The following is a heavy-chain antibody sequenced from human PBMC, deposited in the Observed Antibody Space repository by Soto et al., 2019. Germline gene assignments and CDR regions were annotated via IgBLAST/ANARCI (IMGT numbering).Heavy chain of an antibody. Sequence: QVQLQESGPGLVKPSETLSLTCTVSGGSISSYYWSWIRQPPGKGLEWIGYIFYSGSTNYNPSLKSRVTISVDTSNNQFSLKLSSVTAADTAVYYCARGMELRDWVQGTLVTVSS. J-gene: IGHJ4*02. V-gene: IGHV4-59*01. CDR3: ARGMELRD. D-gene: IGHD1-7*01. CDR1: GGSISSYY. CDR2: IFYSGST.